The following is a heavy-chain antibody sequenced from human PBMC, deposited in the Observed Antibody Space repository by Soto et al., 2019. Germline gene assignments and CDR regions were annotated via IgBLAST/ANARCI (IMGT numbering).Heavy chain of an antibody. CDR3: ARGWETVGTTTPFAY. V-gene: IGHV1-69*06. J-gene: IGHJ4*02. Sequence: SVKVSCKASGGTFSTHAISWVRQAPGQGLEWMGGIIPIFGTANCAQKFQGRVTITADKSTSTAYMEVRSLRSEDTAVYYCARGWETVGTTTPFAYWGQGTLVTVSS. D-gene: IGHD1-26*01. CDR1: GGTFSTHA. CDR2: IIPIFGTA.